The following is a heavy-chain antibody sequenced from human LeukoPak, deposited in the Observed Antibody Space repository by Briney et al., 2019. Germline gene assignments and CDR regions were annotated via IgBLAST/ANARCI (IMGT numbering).Heavy chain of an antibody. CDR2: IRSDGSNK. J-gene: IGHJ4*02. CDR3: ARGKEPVAGSLSHFDY. CDR1: GFSFSSYG. D-gene: IGHD6-19*01. Sequence: PGGSLRLSCAGSGFSFSSYGMHWVRQAPGKGLEWMAFIRSDGSNKYYADSVKGRFTISRDNSKNTLYLQMNSLRAEDTAVYYCARGKEPVAGSLSHFDYWGQGTLVTVSS. V-gene: IGHV3-30*02.